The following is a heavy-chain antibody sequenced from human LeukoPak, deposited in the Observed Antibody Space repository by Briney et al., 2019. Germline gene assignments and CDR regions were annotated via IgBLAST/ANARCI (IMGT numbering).Heavy chain of an antibody. V-gene: IGHV3-48*03. Sequence: GGSLRLSCAASGFTFSSYEMNWVRQAPGKGLVWVSYISSSGNTIYYADSVKGRFTISRDNAKNSLYLQMNSLRAEGTAVYYCASAGHYGDYFYYYMDVWGKGTTVTVSS. D-gene: IGHD4-17*01. CDR3: ASAGHYGDYFYYYMDV. CDR1: GFTFSSYE. CDR2: ISSSGNTI. J-gene: IGHJ6*03.